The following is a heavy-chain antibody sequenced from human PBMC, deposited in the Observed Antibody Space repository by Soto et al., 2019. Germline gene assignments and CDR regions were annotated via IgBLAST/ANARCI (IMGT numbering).Heavy chain of an antibody. V-gene: IGHV1-3*01. CDR3: AREGETRWFGEPRGTYFDY. CDR1: GYTFTSYA. J-gene: IGHJ4*02. CDR2: INAGNGNT. D-gene: IGHD3-10*01. Sequence: ASVKVSCKASGYTFTSYAMHWVRQAPGQRLEWMGWINAGNGNTKYSQKFQGRVTITRDTSASTAYMGLSSLRSEDTAVYYCAREGETRWFGEPRGTYFDYWGQGTLVTVSS.